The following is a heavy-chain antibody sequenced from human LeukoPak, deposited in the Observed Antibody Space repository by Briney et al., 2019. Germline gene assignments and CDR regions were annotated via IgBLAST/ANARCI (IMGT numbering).Heavy chain of an antibody. CDR3: ARVICSGGSCYHFDY. J-gene: IGHJ4*02. D-gene: IGHD2-15*01. Sequence: GGSLRLSCAASGFTFSSYSMNWVRQAPGKGLEWVSYISSGSTTILYADSAKGRFTISRDNAKNSLYLQMNSLRDEDTAVYYCARVICSGGSCYHFDYWGRGALVTVSS. CDR2: ISSGSTTI. V-gene: IGHV3-48*02. CDR1: GFTFSSYS.